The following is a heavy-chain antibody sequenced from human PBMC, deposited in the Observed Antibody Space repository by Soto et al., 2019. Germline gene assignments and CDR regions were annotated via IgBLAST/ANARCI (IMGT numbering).Heavy chain of an antibody. Sequence: QVQMVQSGAEVKKPGSSVKVSCKVSGGSFSTYTLSWVRQAPGQGLEWMGRIIPFLGVTIYAQKIQGRITITADRSTSTVYMELSSLRSEDTAVYYCAGLKSATAFGGFDPWGQGTLVTVSS. CDR3: AGLKSATAFGGFDP. CDR2: IIPFLGVT. V-gene: IGHV1-69*02. CDR1: GGSFSTYT. D-gene: IGHD3-16*01. J-gene: IGHJ5*02.